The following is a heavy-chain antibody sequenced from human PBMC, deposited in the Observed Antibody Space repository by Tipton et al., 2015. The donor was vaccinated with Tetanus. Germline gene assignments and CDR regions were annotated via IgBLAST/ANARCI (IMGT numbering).Heavy chain of an antibody. CDR1: GGSINSGGYF. CDR3: ARVLRYSTRGGWDDAFDI. V-gene: IGHV4-31*03. D-gene: IGHD2-8*02. J-gene: IGHJ3*02. Sequence: TLSLTCSVSGGSINSGGYFWNWIRQQPGKGPEWIGYIYYSGDTFYNPSLKSRVTISVDTSKNQFSLNLRSVTAADTAVYYCARVLRYSTRGGWDDAFDIWGQGTMVTVSS. CDR2: IYYSGDT.